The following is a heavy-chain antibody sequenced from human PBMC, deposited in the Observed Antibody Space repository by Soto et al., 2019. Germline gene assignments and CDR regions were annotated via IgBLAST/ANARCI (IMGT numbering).Heavy chain of an antibody. Sequence: EVQLVESGGGLVQPGGSLRLSCAASGFTFRNDDMHWVRQGTGKGLEWVSGISAAGDPDYADSVEGRFTISRENAQNSLFLQMNSLRVGDTAVYYCARTDRDFYGLDVWGQGTTVIVSS. V-gene: IGHV3-13*05. J-gene: IGHJ6*02. CDR1: GFTFRNDD. CDR2: ISAAGDP. CDR3: ARTDRDFYGLDV.